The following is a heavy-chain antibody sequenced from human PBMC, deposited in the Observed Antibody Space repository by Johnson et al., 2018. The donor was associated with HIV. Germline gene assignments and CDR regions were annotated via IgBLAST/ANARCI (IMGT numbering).Heavy chain of an antibody. V-gene: IGHV3-11*04. CDR1: GFTFSDYY. D-gene: IGHD5-18*01. J-gene: IGHJ3*02. Sequence: QVQLVESGGGLVKPGGSLRLSCAASGFTFSDYYMSWIRQAPGKGLEWVSYISSSGSTIYYADSVKGRFTISRANAKNSLYLQMNSLRAEDTAVYYCAKDMIQLWFFDAFDIWGQGTMVTVSS. CDR2: ISSSGSTI. CDR3: AKDMIQLWFFDAFDI.